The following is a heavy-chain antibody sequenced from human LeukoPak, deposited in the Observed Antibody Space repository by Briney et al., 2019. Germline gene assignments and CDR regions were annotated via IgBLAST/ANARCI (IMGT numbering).Heavy chain of an antibody. J-gene: IGHJ4*02. Sequence: GASVKVSCKAPGGTFSSYAISWVRQAPGQGLEWMGRIIPILGIANYAQKFQGRVTITADKSTSTAYMELSSLRSEDTAVYYCARTGSSYFDYWGQGTLVTVSS. V-gene: IGHV1-69*04. D-gene: IGHD1-1*01. CDR2: IIPILGIA. CDR1: GGTFSSYA. CDR3: ARTGSSYFDY.